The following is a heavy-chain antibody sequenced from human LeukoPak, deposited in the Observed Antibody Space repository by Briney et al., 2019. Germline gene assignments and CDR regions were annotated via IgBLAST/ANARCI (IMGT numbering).Heavy chain of an antibody. CDR1: GFTFSDYY. V-gene: IGHV3-30-3*01. CDR3: ARDLHPHYYFDY. CDR2: ISYDGSNK. J-gene: IGHJ4*02. Sequence: GGSLRLSCAASGFTFSDYYMSWIRQAPGKGLEWVAVISYDGSNKYYADSVKGRFTISRDNSKNTLYLQMNSLRAEDTAVYYCARDLHPHYYFDYWGQGTLVTVSS.